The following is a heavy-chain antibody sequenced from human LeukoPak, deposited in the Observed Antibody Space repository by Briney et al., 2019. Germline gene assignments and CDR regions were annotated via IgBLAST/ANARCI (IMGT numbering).Heavy chain of an antibody. D-gene: IGHD3-10*01. J-gene: IGHJ4*02. CDR2: IYSGGST. CDR3: ARGYYYGSGSYYFDY. CDR1: EFSVGSNY. V-gene: IGHV3-53*01. Sequence: GGSLRLSCAASEFSVGSNYMTWVRQAPGKGLEWVSLIYSGGSTYYADSVKGRFTISRDNSKNTLYLQMNSLRAEDTAVYYCARGYYYGSGSYYFDYWGQGTLVTVSS.